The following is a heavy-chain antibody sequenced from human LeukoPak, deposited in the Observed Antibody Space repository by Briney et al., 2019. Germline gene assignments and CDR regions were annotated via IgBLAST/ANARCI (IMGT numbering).Heavy chain of an antibody. CDR3: AREVVTTILMFDY. D-gene: IGHD5-12*01. CDR1: GGSISSSSYY. CDR2: IYYSGST. Sequence: PSETLSLTCTVSGGSISSSSYYWGWIRQPPGKGLEWIGSIYYSGSTYYNPSLKSRVTISVDTSKNQFSLRLNSVSAADTAVYYCAREVVTTILMFDYWGQGNLVIVSS. V-gene: IGHV4-39*07. J-gene: IGHJ4*02.